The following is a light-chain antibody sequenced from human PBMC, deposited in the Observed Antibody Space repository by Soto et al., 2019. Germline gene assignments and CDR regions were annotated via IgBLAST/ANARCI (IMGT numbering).Light chain of an antibody. Sequence: EIVMTQSPATLSVSPGERATLSCRASQSVSSNLAWYQQKPGQAPRLLIYGASTRATGIPARFSGSGSGTEFTLTISILQSEDFAVYYCQHYNNWPQTFGQGTKVEIK. CDR2: GAS. J-gene: IGKJ1*01. CDR3: QHYNNWPQT. V-gene: IGKV3-15*01. CDR1: QSVSSN.